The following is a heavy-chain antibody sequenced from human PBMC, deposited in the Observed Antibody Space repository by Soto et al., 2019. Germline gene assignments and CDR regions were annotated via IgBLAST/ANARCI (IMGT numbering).Heavy chain of an antibody. CDR3: ARDGRNYDILTGYSSFGGMDV. D-gene: IGHD3-9*01. V-gene: IGHV3-74*01. Sequence: GGSLRLSCAASGFTFSSYWMHWVRQAPGKGLVWVSRIYSDGSSTSYADSVKGRFTISRDNAKNTLYLQMNSLRAEDTAVYYCARDGRNYDILTGYSSFGGMDVWGQGTTVTVSS. J-gene: IGHJ6*02. CDR1: GFTFSSYW. CDR2: IYSDGSST.